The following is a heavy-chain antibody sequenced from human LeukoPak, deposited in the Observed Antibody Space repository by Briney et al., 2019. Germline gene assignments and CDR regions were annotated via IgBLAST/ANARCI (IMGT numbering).Heavy chain of an antibody. D-gene: IGHD1-26*01. V-gene: IGHV3-9*01. CDR3: PRSGASGVYYYYMDV. J-gene: IGHJ6*03. CDR1: GFTFDDYA. Sequence: GGSLRLSCAASGFTFDDYAMHWVRQAPGKGLEWVSGISWNSGSIGYADSVKGRFTISRDNSKNSLYLQMNSLRAEDTALYYCPRSGASGVYYYYMDVWGKGTTVTVSS. CDR2: ISWNSGSI.